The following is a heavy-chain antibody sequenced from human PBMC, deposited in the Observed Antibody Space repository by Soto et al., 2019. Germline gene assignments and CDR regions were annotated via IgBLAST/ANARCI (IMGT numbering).Heavy chain of an antibody. J-gene: IGHJ4*02. CDR1: GGPVRGYY. D-gene: IGHD4-17*01. CDR3: AFSATYGDYDVSFFDY. V-gene: IGHV4-34*01. Sequence: ASENLALTFAVQGGPVRGYYWGWIRPTPGKGLEWIGEINHSGSTNYNPSLKSRVTISVDTSKNQFSLKLSSVTAADTAVYYCAFSATYGDYDVSFFDYWGQGTLVTVSS. CDR2: INHSGST.